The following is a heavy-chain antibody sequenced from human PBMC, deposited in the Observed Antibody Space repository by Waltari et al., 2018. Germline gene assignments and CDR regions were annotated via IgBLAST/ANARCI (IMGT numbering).Heavy chain of an antibody. V-gene: IGHV4-30-2*01. J-gene: IGHJ5*02. CDR1: GGSISSGGYY. CDR3: ARARRDYDILTGYLYWFDP. D-gene: IGHD3-9*01. CDR2: ISHSGST. Sequence: QVQLQESGPGLVKPSQTLSLTCTVSGGSISSGGYYWSWIRQPPGKGLEWIGYISHSGSTYYNPSLKSRVTISVDRSKNQFSLKLSSVTAADTAVYYCARARRDYDILTGYLYWFDPWGQGTLVTVSS.